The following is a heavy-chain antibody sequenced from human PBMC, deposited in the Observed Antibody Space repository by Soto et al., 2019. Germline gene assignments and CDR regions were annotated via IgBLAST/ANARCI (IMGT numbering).Heavy chain of an antibody. CDR2: IKQGGSEK. Sequence: VXLCCAGSGFPSRSYLMRSVRQAPWKGLEWVANIKQGGSEKYYVDSVKGLFTISRDNAKNSLYLQMNSLRAEDTAVYYCARGGIGYSSGWYLPYYYYGMDVWGKGTTVPVCS. D-gene: IGHD6-19*01. V-gene: IGHV3-7*03. CDR3: ARGGIGYSSGWYLPYYYYGMDV. J-gene: IGHJ6*04. CDR1: GFPSRSYL.